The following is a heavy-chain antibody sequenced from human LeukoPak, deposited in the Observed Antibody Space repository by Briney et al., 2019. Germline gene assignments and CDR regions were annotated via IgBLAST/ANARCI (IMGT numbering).Heavy chain of an antibody. CDR2: ISSSSSYI. V-gene: IGHV3-21*01. CDR1: GFTFSSYS. Sequence: PGGSLRLSCAASGFTFSSYSMYWVRQAPGKGLEWVSSISSSSSYIYYADSVKGRFTISRDNAKNSLYLQMNSLRAEDTAVYYFARPPGADTEEAFDIWGQGTMVNVS. D-gene: IGHD1-26*01. J-gene: IGHJ3*02. CDR3: ARPPGADTEEAFDI.